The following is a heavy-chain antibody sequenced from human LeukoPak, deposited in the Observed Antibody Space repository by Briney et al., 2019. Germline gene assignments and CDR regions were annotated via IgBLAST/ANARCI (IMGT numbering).Heavy chain of an antibody. Sequence: QTLSLTCAISGDSVSRNSAAWNWIRQSPSRGLEWLGRTYYRSKWYNDYAVSVESRITINPDTSKNQFSLQLNSVTPEDTAVYYCARADGDRDGYNFWFDPWGQGTLVTVSS. J-gene: IGHJ5*02. CDR2: TYYRSKWYN. CDR3: ARADGDRDGYNFWFDP. D-gene: IGHD5-24*01. V-gene: IGHV6-1*01. CDR1: GDSVSRNSAA.